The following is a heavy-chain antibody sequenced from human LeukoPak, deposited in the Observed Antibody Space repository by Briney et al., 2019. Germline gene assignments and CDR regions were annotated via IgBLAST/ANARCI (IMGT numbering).Heavy chain of an antibody. Sequence: SETLSLTCAVYGGSFSGYYWSWIRQPPGKGLEWIGEINHSGSTNYNPSLKSRVTISVDTSKNQFSLKLSSVTAADTAVYYCAGEKTGILTPPGDNWFDPWGQGTLVTVSS. J-gene: IGHJ5*02. CDR1: GGSFSGYY. CDR3: AGEKTGILTPPGDNWFDP. CDR2: INHSGST. V-gene: IGHV4-34*01. D-gene: IGHD3-9*01.